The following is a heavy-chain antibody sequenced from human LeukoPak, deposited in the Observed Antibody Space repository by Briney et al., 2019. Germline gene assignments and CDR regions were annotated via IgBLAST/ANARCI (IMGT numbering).Heavy chain of an antibody. CDR2: INPMYGRA. J-gene: IGHJ1*01. Sequence: GASVKVSCKASGGTFSSYAISWVRQAPGQGLEWMGEINPMYGRANYAQKFQGRVTITADESTSTAYMELSSLRSEDTAVYYCARKSGHCSSTSCYMGYFQHWGQGTLVTVSS. CDR1: GGTFSSYA. CDR3: ARKSGHCSSTSCYMGYFQH. V-gene: IGHV1-69*13. D-gene: IGHD2-2*02.